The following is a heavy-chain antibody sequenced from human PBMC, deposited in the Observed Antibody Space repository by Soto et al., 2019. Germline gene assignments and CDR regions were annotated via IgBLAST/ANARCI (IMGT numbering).Heavy chain of an antibody. V-gene: IGHV3-23*03. CDR2: PSAGRRG. Sequence: DVPLSESGGGVVQAGGSLRLSCEASGFSFVNYALSWVRQAPGTGMEWVATPSAGRRGFYAESAKGRFTIAKYFSTNTLPLQAGGVGADDTAVYYCAKESMPEHYGDTLFDYWGQGTRVTVSS. CDR3: AKESMPEHYGDTLFDY. CDR1: GFSFVNYA. J-gene: IGHJ4*02. D-gene: IGHD4-17*01.